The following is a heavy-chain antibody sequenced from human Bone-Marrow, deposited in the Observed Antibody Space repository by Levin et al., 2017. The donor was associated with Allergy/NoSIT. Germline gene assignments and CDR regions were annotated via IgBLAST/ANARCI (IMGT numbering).Heavy chain of an antibody. CDR2: INHGGNT. J-gene: IGHJ4*02. CDR1: GGHFTGYY. Sequence: GSLRLSCAVYGGHFTGYYWSWVRQPPGKGLEWIGQINHGGNTNSNPSLKSRVTMSIDTSKNQVSLNLRSVTAADTAVYYCARGTMGDYWGQGTLVIVSS. V-gene: IGHV4-34*01. D-gene: IGHD3-10*01. CDR3: ARGTMGDY.